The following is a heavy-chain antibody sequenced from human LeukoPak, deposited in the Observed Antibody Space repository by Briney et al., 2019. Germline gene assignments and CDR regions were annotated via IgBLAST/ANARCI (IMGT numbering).Heavy chain of an antibody. Sequence: PGGSLRLSCAASGFTVSSSYMSWVRQAPEKGLEWVSVISSDGSTYYADSVKGRFTISRDNSKNTLYLQMSSLRVEDTAMYYCVRDLVLNYWYWFDPWGQGTLVTVSP. CDR1: GFTVSSSY. CDR3: VRDLVLNYWYWFDP. D-gene: IGHD2-8*02. V-gene: IGHV3-66*01. J-gene: IGHJ5*02. CDR2: ISSDGST.